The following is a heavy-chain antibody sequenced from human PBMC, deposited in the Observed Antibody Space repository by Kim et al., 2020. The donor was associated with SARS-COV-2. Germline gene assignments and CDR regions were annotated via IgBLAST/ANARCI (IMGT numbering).Heavy chain of an antibody. CDR3: ATYSGTYYYN. CDR2: GNT. D-gene: IGHD3-22*01. Sequence: GNTHYNPSLTSRVTISVDTSKNQFSLNLTSVTAADTAVYYCATYSGTYYYNWGQGTLVTVSS. V-gene: IGHV4-59*01. J-gene: IGHJ4*02.